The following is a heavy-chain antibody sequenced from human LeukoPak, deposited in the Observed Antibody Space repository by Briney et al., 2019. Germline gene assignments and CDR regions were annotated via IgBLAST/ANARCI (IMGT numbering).Heavy chain of an antibody. CDR1: GYTFTGYY. J-gene: IGHJ6*02. CDR2: INPNSGGT. Sequence: ASVNVSCMASGYTFTGYYMHWVRQAPGQGLEWMGWINPNSGGTNYAQKFQGWVTMTRDTSISTAYMELSRLRSDDTAVYYCARELYDSSGYPLNYYYGMDVWGQGTTVTVSS. CDR3: ARELYDSSGYPLNYYYGMDV. V-gene: IGHV1-2*04. D-gene: IGHD3-22*01.